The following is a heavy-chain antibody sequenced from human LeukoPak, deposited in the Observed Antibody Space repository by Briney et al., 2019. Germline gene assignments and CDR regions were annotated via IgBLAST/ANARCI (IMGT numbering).Heavy chain of an antibody. D-gene: IGHD4-23*01. J-gene: IGHJ4*02. CDR3: ARHRLSLGGGNPIRY. CDR2: INHSGST. V-gene: IGHV4-34*01. CDR1: GGSFSGYY. Sequence: SETLSLTCAVYGGSFSGYYWSWIRQPPGKGLEWIGEINHSGSTNYNPSLKSRVTISVDTSKNQFSLKLSSVTAADTAVYYCARHRLSLGGGNPIRYWGQGTLVTVSS.